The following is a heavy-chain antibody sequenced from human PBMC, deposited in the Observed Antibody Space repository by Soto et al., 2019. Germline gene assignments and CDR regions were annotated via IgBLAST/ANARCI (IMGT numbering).Heavy chain of an antibody. V-gene: IGHV1-2*04. CDR2: INPNSDGT. D-gene: IGHD1-7*01. CDR3: AREEPTSTGTTWGVGYYGMDV. CDR1: GYTFTGYY. Sequence: ASVKVSCKASGYTFTGYYMHWVRQAPGQGLEWMGWINPNSDGTNYAQKFQGWVTMTRDTSISTAYMELSRLRSDDTAVYYCAREEPTSTGTTWGVGYYGMDVWGQGTTVTVSS. J-gene: IGHJ6*02.